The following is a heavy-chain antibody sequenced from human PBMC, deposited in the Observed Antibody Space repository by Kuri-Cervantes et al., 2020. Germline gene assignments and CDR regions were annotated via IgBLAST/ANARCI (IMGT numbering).Heavy chain of an antibody. V-gene: IGHV3-48*01. CDR2: ISGSSSAI. CDR3: ARDLAY. J-gene: IGHJ4*02. D-gene: IGHD3-16*01. Sequence: GESLKISCAASGFTFSSYSMNWVRQAPGKGLEWVAYISGSSSAIYYAGSVKGRFTISRDNAENSLYLQMDSLRVEDTAVYYCARDLAYWGQGTLVTVSS. CDR1: GFTFSSYS.